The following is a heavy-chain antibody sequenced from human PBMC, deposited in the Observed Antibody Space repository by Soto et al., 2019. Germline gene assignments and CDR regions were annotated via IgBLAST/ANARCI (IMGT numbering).Heavy chain of an antibody. V-gene: IGHV4-31*03. CDR2: IYYSGST. CDR3: ARDQDCSWFDP. D-gene: IGHD2-21*02. J-gene: IGHJ5*02. Sequence: TLSLTCTVSGGSISSGGYYWSWIRQHPGKGLEWIGYIYYSGSTYCNPSLKSRVTISVDTSKNQFSLKLSSVTAADTAVYYCARDQDCSWFDPWGQGTLVTVSS. CDR1: GGSISSGGYY.